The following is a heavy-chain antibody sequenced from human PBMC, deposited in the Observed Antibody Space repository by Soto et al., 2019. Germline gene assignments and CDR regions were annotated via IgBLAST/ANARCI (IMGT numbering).Heavy chain of an antibody. V-gene: IGHV3-74*01. CDR3: ARDKFYGMDV. CDR2: INHDGST. CDR1: GFTLNGYW. Sequence: VHLVESGGGLVQPGGSLILSCAASGFTLNGYWLHWVRQAPGEGLVCVSRINHDGSTFYADSVKGRFTISRDDAKNMVYLQMDTLRVEDTAVYYCARDKFYGMDVWGQGTTVTVSS. J-gene: IGHJ6*02.